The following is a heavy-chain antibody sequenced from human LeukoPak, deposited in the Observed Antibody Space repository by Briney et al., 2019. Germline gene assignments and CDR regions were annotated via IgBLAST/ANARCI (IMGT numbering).Heavy chain of an antibody. Sequence: ASVKVSCKVSGYTLTELSMHWVRQAPGKGLEWMGGFDPEDGETIYAQKFQGRVTMTEDTSTDTAYMELGSLRSEDTAVYYCATTWVPESPTGYFDYWGQGTLVTVSS. CDR3: ATTWVPESPTGYFDY. CDR2: FDPEDGET. CDR1: GYTLTELS. J-gene: IGHJ4*02. V-gene: IGHV1-24*01. D-gene: IGHD3-9*01.